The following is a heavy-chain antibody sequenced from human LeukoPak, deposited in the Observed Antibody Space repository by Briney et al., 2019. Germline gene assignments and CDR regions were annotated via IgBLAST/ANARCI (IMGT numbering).Heavy chain of an antibody. Sequence: GGSLRLSCAASGFTFSSFSMNWVRQTPGKGLEWVSYISTSSDTIYYADSVKGRSSVSRDNAKNSLYLQMDSLRAEDTAVYYCVRGGMDHWGQGALVTVSS. J-gene: IGHJ4*02. V-gene: IGHV3-48*04. CDR2: ISTSSDTI. CDR3: VRGGMDH. D-gene: IGHD5-12*01. CDR1: GFTFSSFS.